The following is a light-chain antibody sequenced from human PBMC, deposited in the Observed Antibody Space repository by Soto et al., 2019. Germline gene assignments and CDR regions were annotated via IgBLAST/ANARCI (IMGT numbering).Light chain of an antibody. J-gene: IGLJ2*01. Sequence: QSVLTQPPSVSAAPGQTVTISCSGGASNIGNHYVSWYQQGPGTAPKLLIYDDNRRPSGIPDRFSGSKSGTSATLGITGLQTGDEADYYCGTWDASLRVVVFGGGTKVTVL. CDR3: GTWDASLRVVV. CDR2: DDN. CDR1: ASNIGNHY. V-gene: IGLV1-51*01.